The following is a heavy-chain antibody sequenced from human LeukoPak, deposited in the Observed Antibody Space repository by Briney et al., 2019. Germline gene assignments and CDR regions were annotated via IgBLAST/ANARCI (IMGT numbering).Heavy chain of an antibody. J-gene: IGHJ4*02. CDR3: ARSITMVRGVIGPFDY. D-gene: IGHD3-10*01. CDR2: IYPGDSDT. Sequence: GESLKISCKGSGYSFTSYWIGWVRQMPGKGLEWMGIIYPGDSDTRYSPSFQGQVTISAAKSISTAYLQWSSLKASDTAMYYCARSITMVRGVIGPFDYWGQGTLVTVSS. V-gene: IGHV5-51*01. CDR1: GYSFTSYW.